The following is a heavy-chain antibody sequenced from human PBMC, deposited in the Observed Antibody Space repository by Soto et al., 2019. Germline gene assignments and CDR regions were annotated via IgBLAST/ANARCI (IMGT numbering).Heavy chain of an antibody. Sequence: SETLSLTCTVSGGSISSYYWSWIRQPPRKGLEWIGYIYYSGITNYNPSLKSRVTISVDTSKNQFSLKLSSVTAADTAVYYCARYKSNYYYGMDVWGQGTTVTVSS. CDR2: IYYSGIT. V-gene: IGHV4-59*01. J-gene: IGHJ6*02. CDR1: GGSISSYY. CDR3: ARYKSNYYYGMDV. D-gene: IGHD1-20*01.